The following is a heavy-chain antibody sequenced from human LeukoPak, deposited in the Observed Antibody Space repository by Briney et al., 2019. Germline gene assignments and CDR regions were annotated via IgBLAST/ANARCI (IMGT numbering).Heavy chain of an antibody. D-gene: IGHD1-26*01. CDR3: AKEASGSYPFDY. Sequence: GGSLRLSCAASGFTFSSYAMHWVRQAPGKGLEYVSAISSNGGSTYYADSVKGRFTISRDNSRNTLYLQMNSLRAEDTAVYYCAKEASGSYPFDYWGQGTLVTVSS. J-gene: IGHJ4*02. V-gene: IGHV3-64*04. CDR2: ISSNGGST. CDR1: GFTFSSYA.